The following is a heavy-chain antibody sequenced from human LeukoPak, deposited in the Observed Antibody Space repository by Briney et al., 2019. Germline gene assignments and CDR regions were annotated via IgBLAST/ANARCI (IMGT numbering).Heavy chain of an antibody. V-gene: IGHV3-48*03. Sequence: GGSLILSCAASGFTFSSYEMNWVRQAPGKGLEWVSYISSSGSTIYYADSAKGRFTISRDNAKNSLYLQMNSLRAEDTAVYYCAREAYGSGRLWGQGTLVTVSS. CDR1: GFTFSSYE. D-gene: IGHD3-10*01. CDR3: AREAYGSGRL. CDR2: ISSSGSTI. J-gene: IGHJ4*02.